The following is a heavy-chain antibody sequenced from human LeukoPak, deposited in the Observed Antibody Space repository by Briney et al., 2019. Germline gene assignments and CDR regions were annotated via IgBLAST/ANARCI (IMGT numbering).Heavy chain of an antibody. D-gene: IGHD3-16*02. CDR2: IYYSGST. CDR3: ARPGGDIGY. V-gene: IGHV4-39*01. Sequence: SETLSLTCTVSGGSISSSSYYWGWIRQPPGKGLEWIGSIYYSGSTYYNPSLKSRVTISVDTSKNQFPLKLSSVTAADTAVYYCARPGGDIGYWGQGTLVTVSS. CDR1: GGSISSSSYY. J-gene: IGHJ4*02.